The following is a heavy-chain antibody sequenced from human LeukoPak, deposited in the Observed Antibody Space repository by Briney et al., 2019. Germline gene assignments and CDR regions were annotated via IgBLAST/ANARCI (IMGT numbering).Heavy chain of an antibody. CDR1: GGSISSDY. CDR3: ARGANWGSPDY. J-gene: IGHJ4*02. D-gene: IGHD7-27*01. Sequence: SETLSLTCTVPGGSISSDYWRWIRQSPGKGVEWSGYIYYRGTTSYSPSLKSRVTISLDTSKNQFSLKLSSVTAADTAVYYCARGANWGSPDYWGQGTLVTVSS. V-gene: IGHV4-59*01. CDR2: IYYRGTT.